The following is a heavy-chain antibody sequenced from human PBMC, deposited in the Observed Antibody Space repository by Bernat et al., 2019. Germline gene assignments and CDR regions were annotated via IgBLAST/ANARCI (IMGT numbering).Heavy chain of an antibody. CDR2: INHSGST. J-gene: IGHJ2*01. Sequence: QVQLQQWGAGLLKPSETLSLTCAVYGGSFSGYYWSWIRQPPGKGLEWIGEINHSGSTNYNPSLKSRVTISVDTSKNQFSLKLSSVTAADTAVYCCARDPTIEWYFDLWGRGTLVTVSS. V-gene: IGHV4-34*01. D-gene: IGHD5-12*01. CDR3: ARDPTIEWYFDL. CDR1: GGSFSGYY.